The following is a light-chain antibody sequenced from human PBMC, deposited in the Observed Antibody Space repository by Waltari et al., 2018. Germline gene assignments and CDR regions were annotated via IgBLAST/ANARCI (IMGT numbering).Light chain of an antibody. V-gene: IGLV2-14*01. Sequence: HSALTQPASVSGSPGQSITISCTGTISDDDDYSHVSRYQQRPGKAPTLMIYEVKKRPSGVSNRFSGSKSGNTASLTISGLQAEDEADYYCSSYISSITSWVFGGGTKVTVL. CDR3: SSYISSITSWV. J-gene: IGLJ3*02. CDR1: ISDDDDYSH. CDR2: EVK.